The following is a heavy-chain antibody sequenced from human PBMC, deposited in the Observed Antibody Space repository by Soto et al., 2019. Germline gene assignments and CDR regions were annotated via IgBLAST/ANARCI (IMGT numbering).Heavy chain of an antibody. CDR3: AREEIAVAGVGY. Sequence: QVQLVESGGGVVQPGRSLRLSCAASGFTFSSYGMHWVRQAPGKGLEWVAVIWYDGSNKYYADSVKGRFTISRDNSKNTLYLQMNSLRAEDTAVYYCAREEIAVAGVGYWGQGTLATISS. CDR1: GFTFSSYG. J-gene: IGHJ4*02. D-gene: IGHD6-19*01. V-gene: IGHV3-33*01. CDR2: IWYDGSNK.